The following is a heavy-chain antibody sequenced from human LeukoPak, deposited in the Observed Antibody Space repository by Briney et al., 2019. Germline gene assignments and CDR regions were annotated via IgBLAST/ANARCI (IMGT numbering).Heavy chain of an antibody. CDR1: GFTFSSYG. CDR3: AKVSYYGSGTRSSYYYYGMDV. V-gene: IGHV3-30*18. Sequence: PGRSLRLSCAASGFTFSSYGMHWVRQAPGKGLEWVAVISYDGSNKYYADSVKGRFTTSRDSSKNTLYLQMNSLRAEDTAVYYCAKVSYYGSGTRSSYYYYGMDVWGQGTTVTVSS. CDR2: ISYDGSNK. J-gene: IGHJ6*02. D-gene: IGHD3-10*01.